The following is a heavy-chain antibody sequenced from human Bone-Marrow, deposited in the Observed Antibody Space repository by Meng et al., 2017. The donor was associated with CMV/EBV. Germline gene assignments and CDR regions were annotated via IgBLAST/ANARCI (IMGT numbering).Heavy chain of an antibody. Sequence: GSLRLSCAASGFTFSSYWMSWVRQAPGKGLEWIGEINHSGSTNYNPSLKSRVTISVDTSKKQFSLKLSSVTAADTAVYYCASSLDTDYYDSSGWFVFQHWGQGTLVTVSS. J-gene: IGHJ1*01. D-gene: IGHD3-22*01. CDR1: GFTFSSYW. V-gene: IGHV4-34*01. CDR2: INHSGST. CDR3: ASSLDTDYYDSSGWFVFQH.